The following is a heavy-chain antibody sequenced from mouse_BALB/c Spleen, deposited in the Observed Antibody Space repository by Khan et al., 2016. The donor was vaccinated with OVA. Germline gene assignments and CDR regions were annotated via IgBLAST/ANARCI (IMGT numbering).Heavy chain of an antibody. CDR2: INPYNAGT. V-gene: IGHV1S136*01. CDR1: GYTFTNYV. J-gene: IGHJ3*01. CDR3: AREASSWDFTFPY. Sequence: VQLQQSGPELVEPGASVKMSCKASGYTFTNYVMHWVKQKPGQGLEWIGYINPYNAGTRYNEKFKGKATLTSDISSTTAYLQLSSLTSADTGVYYCAREASSWDFTFPYWGQGTLVTVST. D-gene: IGHD4-1*01.